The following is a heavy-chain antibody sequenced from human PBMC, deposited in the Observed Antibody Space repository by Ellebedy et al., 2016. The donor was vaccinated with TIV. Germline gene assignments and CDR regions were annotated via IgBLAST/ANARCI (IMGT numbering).Heavy chain of an antibody. Sequence: MPSETLSLTCTVSGGSITSGTYYWGWIRQPPAKGLEWIGSAYYSGTTYYNPSLKSRVTISVDTSKKQFSLNLSSVTAADMAVYYCARHIEVAGRVDYWGQGTLVTVSS. CDR2: AYYSGTT. V-gene: IGHV4-39*01. D-gene: IGHD6-19*01. CDR1: GGSITSGTYY. J-gene: IGHJ4*02. CDR3: ARHIEVAGRVDY.